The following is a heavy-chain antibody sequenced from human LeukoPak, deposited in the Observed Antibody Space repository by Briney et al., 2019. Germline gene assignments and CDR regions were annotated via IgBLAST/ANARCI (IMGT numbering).Heavy chain of an antibody. Sequence: ASVKVSCKASGYTFTSYGISWVRQAPGQGLEWMGWISAYNGNTNYAQKLQGRVTMITDTSTSTAYMELRSLRSDDTAVYYCARDDGTVTTADGFDYWGQGTLVTVSS. CDR2: ISAYNGNT. CDR1: GYTFTSYG. V-gene: IGHV1-18*01. D-gene: IGHD4-11*01. J-gene: IGHJ4*02. CDR3: ARDDGTVTTADGFDY.